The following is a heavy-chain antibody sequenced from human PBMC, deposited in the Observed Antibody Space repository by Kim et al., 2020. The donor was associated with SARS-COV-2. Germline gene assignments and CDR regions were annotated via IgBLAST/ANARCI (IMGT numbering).Heavy chain of an antibody. CDR3: ALGGSGPYDNNKARFDY. CDR2: ISSGGTYI. CDR1: GFASRGYT. J-gene: IGHJ4*02. V-gene: IGHV3-21*01. Sequence: GGSLRLSCTVSGFASRGYTMNWVRLAPGKGLEWVSSISSGGTYIDYADSVKGRFTISRDNGKNSLYLQMDSLRAEDTALYYCALGGSGPYDNNKARFDYWGQGTVVTVSS. D-gene: IGHD3-10*01.